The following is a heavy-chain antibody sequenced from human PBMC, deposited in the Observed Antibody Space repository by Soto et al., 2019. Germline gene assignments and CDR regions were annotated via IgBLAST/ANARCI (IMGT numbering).Heavy chain of an antibody. CDR1: GDPVSSSSYY. J-gene: IGHJ5*02. CDR2: ISYSGDT. V-gene: IGHV4-39*01. D-gene: IGHD3-10*01. CDR3: VRQLYSDKWPNWFDP. Sequence: TSETLSLTCTVSGDPVSSSSYYWGWIRQSPGKGLEWIASISYSGDTYTNPSLKSRFTISVDTPKSQFTLKLTSVTAEDTAVYYCVRQLYSDKWPNWFDPWGPGTPVTVSS.